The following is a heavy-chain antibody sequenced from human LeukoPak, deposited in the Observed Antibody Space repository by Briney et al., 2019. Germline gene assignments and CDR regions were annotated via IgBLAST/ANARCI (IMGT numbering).Heavy chain of an antibody. Sequence: PGGSLRLSCATSGFIFSSFAMHWVRQAPGKGLEWVAVISHDGSDNYYADSVKGRLTISRDKSKNTLFLQMDSLRADDTAVYFCARGLYSSSWYGAYWGQGTLVTVSS. D-gene: IGHD6-13*01. CDR1: GFIFSSFA. J-gene: IGHJ4*02. V-gene: IGHV3-30*01. CDR2: ISHDGSDN. CDR3: ARGLYSSSWYGAY.